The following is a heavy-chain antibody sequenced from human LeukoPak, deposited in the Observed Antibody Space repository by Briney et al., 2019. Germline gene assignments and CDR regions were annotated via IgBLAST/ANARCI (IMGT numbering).Heavy chain of an antibody. J-gene: IGHJ4*02. CDR3: ARGVTGGFDY. CDR2: ISYDGTTK. Sequence: GGSLRLSCAASAFTFSNYAMHWVRQAPGKGLEGVAVISYDGTTKYYADSVKGRFTISRDNSKNTLYVQMNILRTEDTAVYYCARGVTGGFDYWGQGTLVTVSS. V-gene: IGHV3-30*04. D-gene: IGHD2-21*02. CDR1: AFTFSNYA.